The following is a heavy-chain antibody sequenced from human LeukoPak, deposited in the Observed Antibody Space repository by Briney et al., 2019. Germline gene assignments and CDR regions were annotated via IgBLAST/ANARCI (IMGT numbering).Heavy chain of an antibody. CDR1: GYTFTSYY. J-gene: IGHJ3*02. CDR2: INPSGGST. V-gene: IGHV1-46*01. Sequence: ASVKVSCKASGYTFTSYYMHWVRQAPGQGLEWMGIINPSGGSTSYAQKFRGRVTMTRDTSISTAYMELSRLRSDDTAVYYCARAVAGKFDAFDIWGQGTMVTVSS. CDR3: ARAVAGKFDAFDI. D-gene: IGHD6-19*01.